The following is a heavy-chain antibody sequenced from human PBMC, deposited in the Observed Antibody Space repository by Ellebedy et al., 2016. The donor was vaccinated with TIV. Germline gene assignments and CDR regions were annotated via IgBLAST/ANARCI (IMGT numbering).Heavy chain of an antibody. CDR2: ITDRSNSI. J-gene: IGHJ4*02. CDR3: ARDFPHCSTASCHSDY. CDR1: GFTFGYYN. V-gene: IGHV3-21*01. Sequence: GGSLRLXCAASGFTFGYYNMNWVRQAPGKGLEWVASITDRSNSIYYADSVKGRFTISRDNAKNSLYLQMNSLRAEDTAVYYCARDFPHCSTASCHSDYWGQGTLVTVSS. D-gene: IGHD2-2*01.